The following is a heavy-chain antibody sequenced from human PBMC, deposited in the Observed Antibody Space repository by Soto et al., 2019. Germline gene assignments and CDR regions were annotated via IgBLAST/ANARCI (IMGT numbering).Heavy chain of an antibody. D-gene: IGHD1-26*01. CDR2: ISAYNGNT. V-gene: IGHV1-18*04. CDR3: ARDPRIVGAKNNWFDP. Sequence: QVQLVQSGAEVKKPGATVKVSCKASGYTFTSYGISWVRQAPGQGLEWMGWISAYNGNTNYAQKLQGRVTMTTDTSTSTAYMELRSLRSDDTAVYYCARDPRIVGAKNNWFDPWGQGTLVTVSS. J-gene: IGHJ5*02. CDR1: GYTFTSYG.